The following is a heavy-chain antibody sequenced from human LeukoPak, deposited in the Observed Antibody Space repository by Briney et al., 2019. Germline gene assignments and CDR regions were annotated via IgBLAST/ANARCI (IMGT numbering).Heavy chain of an antibody. D-gene: IGHD2-2*01. Sequence: GGSLRLSCAASGFTFSSYAMSWVRQAPGKGLEWVSAISGSGGSTYYADSVKGRFTISRDNSKNTLYLQMNSLRAEDTAVYYYAKEEGYCSSTSCSDYYYYYGMDVWGQGTTVTVSS. CDR2: ISGSGGST. V-gene: IGHV3-23*01. J-gene: IGHJ6*02. CDR1: GFTFSSYA. CDR3: AKEEGYCSSTSCSDYYYYYGMDV.